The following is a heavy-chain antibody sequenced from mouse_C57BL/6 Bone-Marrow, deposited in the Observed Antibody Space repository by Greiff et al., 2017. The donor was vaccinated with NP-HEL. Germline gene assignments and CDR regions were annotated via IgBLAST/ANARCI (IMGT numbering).Heavy chain of an antibody. V-gene: IGHV1-81*01. CDR1: GYTFTSYG. CDR2: IYPRSGNT. J-gene: IGHJ1*03. Sequence: VMLVESGAELVRPGASVKLSCKASGYTFTSYGISWVKQRTGQGLEWIGEIYPRSGNTYYNEKFKGKATLTADKSSSTAYMELRSLTSEDSAVYFCARMEIYYGNYGWYFDVWGTGTTVTVSS. D-gene: IGHD2-1*01. CDR3: ARMEIYYGNYGWYFDV.